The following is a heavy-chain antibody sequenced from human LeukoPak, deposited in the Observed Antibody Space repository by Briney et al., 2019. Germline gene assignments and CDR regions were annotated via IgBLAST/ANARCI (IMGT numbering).Heavy chain of an antibody. D-gene: IGHD3-3*01. J-gene: IGHJ4*02. CDR2: IKKEGSEK. Sequence: GGSLRLSCAASGFTFSDYWMTWVRQAPGKGLEWVANIKKEGSEKYYVDSVKGRFTISRDNAKNSLYLQMNSLRAEDTAVYYCARDGGDYDFWSGFPAGALDSWGQGTLVTASS. CDR3: ARDGGDYDFWSGFPAGALDS. V-gene: IGHV3-7*01. CDR1: GFTFSDYW.